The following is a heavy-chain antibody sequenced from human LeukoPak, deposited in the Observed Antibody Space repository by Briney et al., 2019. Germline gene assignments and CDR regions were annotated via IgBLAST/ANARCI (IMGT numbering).Heavy chain of an antibody. Sequence: SETLSLTCTVSGGSISSGSYYWSWIRQPAGQGLEYIGRMYTSGSTNYNPSLKSRVTISVDTSKNQFSLKLSSVTAADTAVYYCARGSSGYYYYYYYMDVWGKGTTVTISS. D-gene: IGHD3-22*01. J-gene: IGHJ6*03. CDR2: MYTSGST. CDR3: ARGSSGYYYYYYYMDV. CDR1: GGSISSGSYY. V-gene: IGHV4-61*02.